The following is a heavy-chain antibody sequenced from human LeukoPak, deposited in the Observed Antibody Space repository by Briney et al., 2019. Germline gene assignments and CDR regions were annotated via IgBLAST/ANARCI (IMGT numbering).Heavy chain of an antibody. Sequence: GGSLRLSCAASGFTFRSYGMHWVRQAPGKGLEWVAFIRYDGNNKYYADSVKGRFTISRDNSKNTLYLQMNSLRAEDTAVYYCAKDTDYALDYWGQGTLVTVSS. CDR1: GFTFRSYG. J-gene: IGHJ4*02. V-gene: IGHV3-30*02. CDR3: AKDTDYALDY. CDR2: IRYDGNNK. D-gene: IGHD2-2*01.